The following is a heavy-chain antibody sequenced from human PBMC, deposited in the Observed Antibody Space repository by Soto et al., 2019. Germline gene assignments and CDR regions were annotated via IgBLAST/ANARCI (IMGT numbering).Heavy chain of an antibody. D-gene: IGHD3-3*01. J-gene: IGHJ4*02. CDR3: ARVRVRFLEWLGSEG. CDR2: IIPIFGTA. V-gene: IGHV1-69*12. CDR1: GGTFSSYA. Sequence: QVQLVQSGDEVKKPGSSVKVSCKASGGTFSSYAISWVRQAPGQGLEWMGGIIPIFGTANYAQKFQGRVTITADEATSTAYMELSSVMSEDTAVYYCARVRVRFLEWLGSEGWGQGTLVTVSS.